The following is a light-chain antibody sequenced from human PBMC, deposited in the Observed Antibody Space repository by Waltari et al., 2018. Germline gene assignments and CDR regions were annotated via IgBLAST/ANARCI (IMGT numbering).Light chain of an antibody. V-gene: IGKV4-1*01. Sequence: DIVMTQSPDSPALSLGERATINSKSSQSVLYSSNHKNYLAWYQQKPGQPPKLLIYWASTRESGVPDRFSGSASGTDFTLTISSLQAEDVAVYYCQQYYSAPYTFGQGTKLEIK. CDR2: WAS. CDR3: QQYYSAPYT. J-gene: IGKJ2*01. CDR1: QSVLYSSNHKNY.